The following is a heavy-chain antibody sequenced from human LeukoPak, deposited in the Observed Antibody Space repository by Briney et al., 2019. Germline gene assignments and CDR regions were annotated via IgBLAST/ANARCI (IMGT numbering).Heavy chain of an antibody. CDR3: ARERGGGRFLEWLPEPVYDY. J-gene: IGHJ4*02. CDR2: IYTSGST. CDR1: GGSISSYY. Sequence: KPSETLSLTCTVSGGSISSYYWSWIRQPAGKGLEWIGRIYTSGSTNYNPSLKSRVTMSVDTSKNQFSLKLSSVTAADTAVYYCARERGGGRFLEWLPEPVYDYWGQGTLVTVSS. V-gene: IGHV4-4*07. D-gene: IGHD3-3*01.